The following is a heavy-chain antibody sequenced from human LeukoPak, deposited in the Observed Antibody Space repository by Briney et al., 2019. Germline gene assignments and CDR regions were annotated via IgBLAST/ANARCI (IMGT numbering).Heavy chain of an antibody. J-gene: IGHJ3*02. CDR1: GGTFSSYA. CDR2: IIPIFGTA. CDR3: ASCSSHHDAFDI. Sequence: SVKVSCKASGGTFSSYAISWVRQAPGQGLEWMGGIIPIFGTANYAQKFQGRVTTTADESTSTAYMELSSLRSEDTAVYYCASCSSHHDAFDIWGQGTMVTVSS. D-gene: IGHD6-6*01. V-gene: IGHV1-69*13.